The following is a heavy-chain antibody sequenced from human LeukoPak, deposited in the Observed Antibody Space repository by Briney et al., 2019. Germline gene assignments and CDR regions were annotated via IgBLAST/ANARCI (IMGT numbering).Heavy chain of an antibody. V-gene: IGHV4-59*05. CDR1: GGSISSYY. D-gene: IGHD6-19*01. CDR3: ASQSSGLDY. CDR2: IYYSGST. J-gene: IGHJ4*02. Sequence: SETLSLTCTVPGGSISSYYWSWIRQPPGKGLEWIGSIYYSGSTYYNPSLKSRVTISVDTSKNQFSLKLSSVTAADTAVYYCASQSSGLDYWGQGTLVTVSS.